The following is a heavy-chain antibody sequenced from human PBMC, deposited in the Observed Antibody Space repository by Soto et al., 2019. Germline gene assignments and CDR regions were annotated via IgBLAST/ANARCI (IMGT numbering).Heavy chain of an antibody. V-gene: IGHV3-30-3*01. J-gene: IGHJ3*02. CDR1: GFTFDDYS. CDR2: ISYEGSNK. Sequence: QVQLVESGGGVVQPGRSLRLSCAAFGFTFDDYSMHWVRQAPGKGLEWVALISYEGSNKYYADSVKGRFTISRDNAKNTLCLEVNSLRTEDTAVYYCARPHIQSVLNDGLDIWCQGTMGTVSS. CDR3: ARPHIQSVLNDGLDI.